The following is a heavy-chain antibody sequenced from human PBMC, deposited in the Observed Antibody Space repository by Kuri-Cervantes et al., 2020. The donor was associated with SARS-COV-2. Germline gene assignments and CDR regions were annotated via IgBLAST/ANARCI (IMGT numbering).Heavy chain of an antibody. J-gene: IGHJ6*02. CDR2: IGTAGDT. CDR3: ARALISSWSTEPYYYGMDV. D-gene: IGHD6-13*01. CDR1: GFTFSSYD. V-gene: IGHV3-13*01. Sequence: GGSLRLSCAASGFTFSSYDMHWVRQATGKGLEWVSAIGTAGDTYYPGSVKGRFTISRENAKNSLYLQMNSLRAEDTAVYYCARALISSWSTEPYYYGMDVWGQGTTVTVSS.